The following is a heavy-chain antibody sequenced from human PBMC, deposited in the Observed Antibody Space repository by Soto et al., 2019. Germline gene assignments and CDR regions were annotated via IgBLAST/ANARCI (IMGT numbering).Heavy chain of an antibody. CDR2: ISAHNGNT. D-gene: IGHD1-1*01. CDR3: ARGRYGDY. CDR1: GYAFTTYG. Sequence: QVHLVQSGAEVKKPGASVKVSCQGSGYAFTTYGITWVRQAPGQGLEWMGWISAHNGNTNYAQKPQARVTVTRATSTSTAYMELRSLRYDDTAVYYCARGRYGDYWGQGALVTVSS. J-gene: IGHJ4*02. V-gene: IGHV1-18*01.